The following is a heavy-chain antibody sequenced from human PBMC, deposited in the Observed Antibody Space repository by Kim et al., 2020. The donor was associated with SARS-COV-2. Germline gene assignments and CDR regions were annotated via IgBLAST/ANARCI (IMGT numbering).Heavy chain of an antibody. CDR3: AREGYYKFDY. J-gene: IGHJ4*02. V-gene: IGHV4-61*01. D-gene: IGHD1-26*01. CDR2: IYYSGST. CDR1: GGSVSSGSSY. Sequence: SETLSLTCTVSGGSVSSGSSYWSWIRQPPGKGLEWIGYIYYSGSTNYNTSLKSRVTISVDTSKNQFSLKLSSVTAAHTAVYYCAREGYYKFDYWGQGTLV.